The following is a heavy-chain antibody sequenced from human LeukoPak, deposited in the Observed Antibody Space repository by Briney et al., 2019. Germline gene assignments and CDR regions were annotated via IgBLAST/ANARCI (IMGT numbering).Heavy chain of an antibody. Sequence: GGSLRLSCAAYGFTFSSYWMHWVRQAPGKGLVWVSRINSDGSSTSYADSVKGRFTISRDNAKNTLYLQMNSLRAEDTAVYYCARVSSWTGNWFDPWGQGTLVTVSS. V-gene: IGHV3-74*01. CDR1: GFTFSSYW. D-gene: IGHD6-13*01. J-gene: IGHJ5*02. CDR2: INSDGSST. CDR3: ARVSSWTGNWFDP.